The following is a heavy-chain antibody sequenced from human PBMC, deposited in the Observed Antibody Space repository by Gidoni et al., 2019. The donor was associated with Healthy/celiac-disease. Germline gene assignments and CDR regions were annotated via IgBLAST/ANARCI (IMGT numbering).Heavy chain of an antibody. V-gene: IGHV4-39*01. CDR2: IYYSGST. CDR1: GGSISRSSYY. Sequence: QLQLQESGPGLVKPSETLSLTCTVSGGSISRSSYYWGWIRQPPGKGLEWIGSIYYSGSTYYNPSLKSRVTISVDTSKNQFSLKLSSVTAADTAVYYCAGPGIAVAEPDAFDIWGQGTMVTVSS. CDR3: AGPGIAVAEPDAFDI. J-gene: IGHJ3*02. D-gene: IGHD6-19*01.